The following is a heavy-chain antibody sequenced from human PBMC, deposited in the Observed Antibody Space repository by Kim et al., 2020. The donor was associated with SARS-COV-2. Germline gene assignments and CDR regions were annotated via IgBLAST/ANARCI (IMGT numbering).Heavy chain of an antibody. CDR3: ARSFSGTYNS. CDR1: GDSVSSNSVA. D-gene: IGHD2-15*01. V-gene: IGHV6-1*01. Sequence: SQTLSLSCAISGDSVSSNSVAWIWIRQSPSRGLEWLGRTYYRSKWYNDYAVSVKSRITITPDTSKNQFSLQLSSVSPEDTAIYYCARSFSGTYNSWGQGTLVTVSS. CDR2: TYYRSKWYN. J-gene: IGHJ4*02.